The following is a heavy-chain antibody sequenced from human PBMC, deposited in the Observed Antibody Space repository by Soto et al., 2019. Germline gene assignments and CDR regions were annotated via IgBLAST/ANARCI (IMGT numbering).Heavy chain of an antibody. CDR2: IIPIFGTA. V-gene: IGHV1-69*06. CDR1: GGTFSSYA. J-gene: IGHJ4*02. Sequence: GASVKVSCKASGGTFSSYAISWVRQAPGQGLEWMGGIIPIFGTANYAQKFQGRVTITADKSTSTAYMELSSLRSEDTAVYYCAREAIVVVVAATEYYFDYWGQGTLVTVSS. D-gene: IGHD2-15*01. CDR3: AREAIVVVVAATEYYFDY.